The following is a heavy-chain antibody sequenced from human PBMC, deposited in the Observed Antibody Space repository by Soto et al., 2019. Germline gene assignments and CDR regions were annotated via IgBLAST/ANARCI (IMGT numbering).Heavy chain of an antibody. CDR1: GFTFSSYG. Sequence: QVQLVESGGGVVQPGRSLRLSCAASGFTFSSYGMHWVRQAPGKGLEWVAVIWYDGSNKYYADSVRGRFTISRDNSKNTLYLQMNSLRAEDTAVYYCAREFLEWLFDYWGQGTLVTVSS. D-gene: IGHD3-3*01. V-gene: IGHV3-33*01. CDR3: AREFLEWLFDY. CDR2: IWYDGSNK. J-gene: IGHJ4*02.